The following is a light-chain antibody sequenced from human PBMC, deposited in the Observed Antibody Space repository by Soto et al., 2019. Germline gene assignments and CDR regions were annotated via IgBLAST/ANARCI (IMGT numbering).Light chain of an antibody. V-gene: IGKV3-20*01. CDR1: QSVSRSY. J-gene: IGKJ3*01. Sequence: EIVLTQSPGTLSLSPGERATLSCRASQSVSRSYLAWYQQKPGQAPRLLIYGASSRAAGIPDRFSGIGSGTDFTLTISRLEPEDFAVYYCHQYAASPLTFGPETKVDVK. CDR2: GAS. CDR3: HQYAASPLT.